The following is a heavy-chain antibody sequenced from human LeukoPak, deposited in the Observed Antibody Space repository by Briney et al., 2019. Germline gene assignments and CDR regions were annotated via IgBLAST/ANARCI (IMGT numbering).Heavy chain of an antibody. Sequence: GGSLRLSCAASGFTFSSYAMSWVRQAPGKGLEWVSAISGSGGSTYYADSVKGRFTISRDNAKNSLYLQMNSLRAEDTAVYYCARDSTAMGLDVWGQGTTVTVSS. V-gene: IGHV3-23*01. J-gene: IGHJ6*02. CDR1: GFTFSSYA. CDR3: ARDSTAMGLDV. CDR2: ISGSGGST. D-gene: IGHD2-21*02.